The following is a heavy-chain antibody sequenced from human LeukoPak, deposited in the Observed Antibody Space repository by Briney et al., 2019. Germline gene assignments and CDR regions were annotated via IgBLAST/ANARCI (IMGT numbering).Heavy chain of an antibody. CDR3: ARSLATMVREPDQYYYYYYYMDV. D-gene: IGHD3-10*01. CDR1: GGTFSSYA. J-gene: IGHJ6*03. V-gene: IGHV1-69*13. Sequence: SVKVSCKASGGTFSSYAISWVRQAPGQGLEWMGGIIPIFGTANYAQKFQGRVTITADESTSTAYMELSSLRSEDTAVYYCARSLATMVREPDQYYYYYYYMDVWGKGTTVTISS. CDR2: IIPIFGTA.